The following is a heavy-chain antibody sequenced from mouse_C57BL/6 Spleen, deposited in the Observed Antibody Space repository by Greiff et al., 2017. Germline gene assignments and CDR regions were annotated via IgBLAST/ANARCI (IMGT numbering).Heavy chain of an antibody. CDR1: GYTFPEYT. Sequence: QVQLQQSGAELVKPGASVPMSCKASGYTFPEYTIHWVKQRSGQGLEWIGWFYPGSGSITYNEKFKDKALLTAHNSSSTVYMDLSRLTSEDSAVDFCARHEDWPGAMDYWGQGTSVTVSS. CDR3: ARHEDWPGAMDY. CDR2: FYPGSGSI. J-gene: IGHJ4*01. V-gene: IGHV1-62-2*01.